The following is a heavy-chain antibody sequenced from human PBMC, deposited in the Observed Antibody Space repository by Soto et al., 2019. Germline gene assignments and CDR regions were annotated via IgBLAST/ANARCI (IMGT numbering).Heavy chain of an antibody. CDR3: ARSVRGYTDY. CDR1: GGSISSYY. CDR2: IYYSGST. J-gene: IGHJ4*02. V-gene: IGHV4-59*01. Sequence: SVTLSLTCTVSGGSISSYYWSWIRQPPGKGLEWIGYIYYSGSTNYNPSLKSRVTISVDTSKNQFSLKLSSVTAADTAVYYCARSVRGYTDYWGQGTLVTVSS. D-gene: IGHD5-12*01.